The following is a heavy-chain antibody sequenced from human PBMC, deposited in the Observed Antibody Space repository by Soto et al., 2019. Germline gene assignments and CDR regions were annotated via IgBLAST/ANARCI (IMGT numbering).Heavy chain of an antibody. CDR2: IYYSGST. V-gene: IGHV4-59*08. D-gene: IGHD4-17*01. Sequence: PSETPSLTCTVSGGSISSYYWSWIRQPPGKGLEWIGYIYYSGSTNYNPSLKSRVTISVDTSKNQFSLKLSSVTAADTAVYYCATYGDPGGYFDLWGRGTLVTVSS. CDR3: ATYGDPGGYFDL. J-gene: IGHJ2*01. CDR1: GGSISSYY.